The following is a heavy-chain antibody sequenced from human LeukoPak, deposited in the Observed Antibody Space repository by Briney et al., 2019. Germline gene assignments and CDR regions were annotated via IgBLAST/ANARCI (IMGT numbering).Heavy chain of an antibody. Sequence: SETLSLTCTVSGGSISSSSYCWGWIRQPPGKGLEWIGSIYYSGSTYYNPSLKSRVTISVDTSKNQFSLKLSSVTAADTAVYYCARHEGYYDYWGQGTLVTVSS. V-gene: IGHV4-39*01. CDR3: ARHEGYYDY. CDR1: GGSISSSSYC. CDR2: IYYSGST. J-gene: IGHJ4*02.